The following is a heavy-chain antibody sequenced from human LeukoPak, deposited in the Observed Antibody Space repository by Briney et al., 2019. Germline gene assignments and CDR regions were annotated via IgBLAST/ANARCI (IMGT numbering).Heavy chain of an antibody. CDR1: GFTFNSYA. V-gene: IGHV3-30*04. D-gene: IGHD1-7*01. J-gene: IGHJ5*02. CDR2: ISYDGSNK. Sequence: GGSLRLSCAASGFTFNSYAFHWVRQAPGKGLEWVAFISYDGSNKYYADSVKGRFTISRDNSKNTLYLQMNSLRAEDTAVYYCARDQRNYDPNWFDPWGQGTLVTVSS. CDR3: ARDQRNYDPNWFDP.